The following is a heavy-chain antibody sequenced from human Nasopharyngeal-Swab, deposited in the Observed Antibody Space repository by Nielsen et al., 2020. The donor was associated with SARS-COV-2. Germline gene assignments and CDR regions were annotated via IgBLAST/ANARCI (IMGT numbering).Heavy chain of an antibody. CDR2: IYYSGST. Sequence: SETLSLTCTVSDGSISSSSYYWGWIRQPPGKGLEWIGSIYYSGSTYYNPSLKSRVTISVDTSKNQFSLKLSSVTAADTAVYYCARQSRSRSGWLPPSDYWGQGTLVTVSS. CDR1: DGSISSSSYY. D-gene: IGHD6-19*01. V-gene: IGHV4-39*01. J-gene: IGHJ4*02. CDR3: ARQSRSRSGWLPPSDY.